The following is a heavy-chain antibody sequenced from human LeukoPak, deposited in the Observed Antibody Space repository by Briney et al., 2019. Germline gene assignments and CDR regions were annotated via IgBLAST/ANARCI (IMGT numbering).Heavy chain of an antibody. D-gene: IGHD3-10*02. J-gene: IGHJ6*02. V-gene: IGHV4-34*01. CDR2: INHSGST. CDR1: GGSFCGYY. Sequence: PSETLSFTCAVYGGSFCGYYWCWIRQPPGKGLEWMGEINHSGSTNSNASLKSRLTISVDTSTNHFSLKLISVTAADTAVYYWARLCLSHSYYYYAMDVWGQGTTVTVSS. CDR3: ARLCLSHSYYYYAMDV.